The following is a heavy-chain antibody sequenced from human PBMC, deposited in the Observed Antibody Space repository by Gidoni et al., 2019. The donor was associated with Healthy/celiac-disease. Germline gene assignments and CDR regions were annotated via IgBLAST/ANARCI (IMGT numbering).Heavy chain of an antibody. CDR2: IYYSGST. D-gene: IGHD2-15*01. CDR3: ARDLQGGYLDY. V-gene: IGHV4-59*01. CDR1: GGSISSYY. J-gene: IGHJ4*02. Sequence: QVQLQESGPGLVKPSETLSLTCTVSGGSISSYYWSWIRQPPGKGLEWIGYIYYSGSTNYNPSLKSRVTISVDTSKNQFSLKLSSVTAADTAVYYCARDLQGGYLDYWGQGTLVTVSS.